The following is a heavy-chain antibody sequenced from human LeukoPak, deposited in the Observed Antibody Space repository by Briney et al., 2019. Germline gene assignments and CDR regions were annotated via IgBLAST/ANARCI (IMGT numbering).Heavy chain of an antibody. Sequence: NPSETLSLTCSVSGGAFSSYFWSWIRQPPGQGLEWIGYIDYTGNTNYKPSLKSRVTISLDTSKNQFSLKLSSVTAAYTAVYYCARAPDKGAAIDYWGQGTLVTVSS. CDR1: GGAFSSYF. D-gene: IGHD1-26*01. J-gene: IGHJ4*02. CDR2: IDYTGNT. V-gene: IGHV4-59*01. CDR3: ARAPDKGAAIDY.